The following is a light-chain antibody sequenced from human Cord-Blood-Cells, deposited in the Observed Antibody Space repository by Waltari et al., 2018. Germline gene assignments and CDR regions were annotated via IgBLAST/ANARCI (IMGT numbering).Light chain of an antibody. CDR2: GNN. J-gene: IGLJ2*01. CDR1: SSNIGSNT. CDR3: AAWDDSLNGVV. V-gene: IGLV1-44*01. Sequence: QSVLTQPPSASGTPGQRVTISCSGSSSNIGSNTVNWYQQLPGPAPKLLSYGNNRRPSGVPDRFSGSKSGTSASLAISGLQSEDEADYYCAAWDDSLNGVVFGGGTKLTVL.